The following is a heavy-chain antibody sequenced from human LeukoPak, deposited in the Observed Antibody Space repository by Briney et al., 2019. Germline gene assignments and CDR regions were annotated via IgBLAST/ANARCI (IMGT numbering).Heavy chain of an antibody. V-gene: IGHV3-33*01. CDR3: ARAQYGSGSYYNVYFDY. CDR2: IWYDGSNK. Sequence: GGSLRLFCAASGFTFSSYGMHWVRQAPGKGLEWVAVIWYDGSNKYYADSVKGRFTISRDNSKNTLYLQMNSLRAEDTAVYYCARAQYGSGSYYNVYFDYWGQGTLVTVSS. D-gene: IGHD3-10*01. J-gene: IGHJ4*02. CDR1: GFTFSSYG.